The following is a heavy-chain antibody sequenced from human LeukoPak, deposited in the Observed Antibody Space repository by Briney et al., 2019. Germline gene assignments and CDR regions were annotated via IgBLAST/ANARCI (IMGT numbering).Heavy chain of an antibody. CDR3: AKNVVVKRYIDF. D-gene: IGHD2-15*01. V-gene: IGHV3-23*01. CDR1: GFTFSNHA. CDR2: ISGGGRTT. J-gene: IGHJ4*02. Sequence: GGSLRLSCAASGFTFSNHAMSWVRQAPGKGLQWVAVISGGGRTTEYADFVNGRFTISRDNSKNTLSLQMNSLTVEDTAIYFCAKNVVVKRYIDFWGQGTLVTVSS.